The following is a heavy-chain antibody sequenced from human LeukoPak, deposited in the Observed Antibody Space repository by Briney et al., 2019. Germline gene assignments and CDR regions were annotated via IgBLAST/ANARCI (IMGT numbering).Heavy chain of an antibody. CDR3: ATEFRNLGLGYYYMDV. Sequence: ASVKVSCKVSGYTLTELSMHWVRQAPGKGLEWMGGFDPEDGETIYAQKFQGRVTMTEDTSTDTAYMELSSLRSEDTAVYYCATEFRNLGLGYYYMDVWGKGTTVTVSS. CDR2: FDPEDGET. J-gene: IGHJ6*03. CDR1: GYTLTELS. D-gene: IGHD1-14*01. V-gene: IGHV1-24*01.